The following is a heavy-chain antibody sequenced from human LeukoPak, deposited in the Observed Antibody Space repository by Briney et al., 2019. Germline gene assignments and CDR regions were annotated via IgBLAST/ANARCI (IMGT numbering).Heavy chain of an antibody. CDR2: INHSGST. CDR3: ARDYYVSSGSFDY. Sequence: PSETLSLTCAVYGGSFSGYYWSWIRQPPGKGLEWIGEINHSGSTNYNPSLKSRVTISVDTSKNQFSLKLSSVTAADTAAYYCARDYYVSSGSFDYWGQGTLVTVSS. D-gene: IGHD3-22*01. J-gene: IGHJ4*02. CDR1: GGSFSGYY. V-gene: IGHV4-34*01.